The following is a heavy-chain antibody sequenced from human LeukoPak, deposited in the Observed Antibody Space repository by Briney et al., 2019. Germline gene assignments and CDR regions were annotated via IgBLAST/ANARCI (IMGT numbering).Heavy chain of an antibody. D-gene: IGHD6-13*01. CDR2: ISSSGSTI. CDR3: AKDATAVPGTVYMDV. Sequence: PGGSLRLSCAASGFTFSSYEMNWVRQAPGKGLEWVSYISSSGSTIHYADSVKGRFTISRDNAKNSVYLQVTSLRAEDTALYYCAKDATAVPGTVYMDVWGKGTTVTISS. V-gene: IGHV3-48*03. J-gene: IGHJ6*03. CDR1: GFTFSSYE.